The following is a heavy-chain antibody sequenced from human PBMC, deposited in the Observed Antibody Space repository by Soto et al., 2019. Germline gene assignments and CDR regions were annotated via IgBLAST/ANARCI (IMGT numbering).Heavy chain of an antibody. CDR1: GYTLTSYA. CDR3: ARDPSLSGFDY. D-gene: IGHD2-2*01. V-gene: IGHV1-3*01. J-gene: IGHJ4*02. CDR2: INAGNGNT. Sequence: ASVKVSCKASGYTLTSYAMHWVRQAPGQRLEWMGWINAGNGNTKYSQKFQGRVTITRDTSASTAYMELSSLRSEDTAVYYCARDPSLSGFDYWGQGTLVTVSS.